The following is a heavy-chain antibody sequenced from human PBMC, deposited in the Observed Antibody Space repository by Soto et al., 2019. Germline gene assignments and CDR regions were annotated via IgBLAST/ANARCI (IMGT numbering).Heavy chain of an antibody. V-gene: IGHV1-69*04. CDR3: ARDRARFYYDSSGDFDY. Sequence: SVKVSCKASGGTFSSYTISWVRQAPGQGLEWMGRIIPILGIANYAQKLQGRVTMTADKSTSTAYMELSSLRSDDTAVYYCARDRARFYYDSSGDFDYWGQGTLVTVSS. CDR2: IIPILGIA. J-gene: IGHJ4*02. D-gene: IGHD3-22*01. CDR1: GGTFSSYT.